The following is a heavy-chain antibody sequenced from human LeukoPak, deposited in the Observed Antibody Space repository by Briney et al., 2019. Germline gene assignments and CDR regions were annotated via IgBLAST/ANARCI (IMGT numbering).Heavy chain of an antibody. CDR1: GFTFSSFG. V-gene: IGHV3-33*01. CDR3: VRGVGVSRFNYLDP. CDR2: IWYDASNK. D-gene: IGHD1-7*01. J-gene: IGHJ5*02. Sequence: GGPLTLSCAASGFTFSSFGMHWVRQAPGKGLEWVAVIWYDASNKYYADSVKGRFTISRDNSKNTLYLHMNSLRDDDTAVYYCVRGVGVSRFNYLDPWGQGTLVIVSS.